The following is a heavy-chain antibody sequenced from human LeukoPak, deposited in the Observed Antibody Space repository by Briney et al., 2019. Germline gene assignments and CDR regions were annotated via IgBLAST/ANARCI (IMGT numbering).Heavy chain of an antibody. CDR2: ISYDGSNK. V-gene: IGHV3-30-3*01. D-gene: IGHD4-23*01. Sequence: GGSLRLSCAASGFTFSSYAMHWVRQAPGKGLEWVAVISYDGSNKYYADSVKGRFTISRDNSKNTLYLQMNSLRAEDTAVYYCAPNYGGNSPLDYWGQGTLVTVSS. J-gene: IGHJ4*02. CDR3: APNYGGNSPLDY. CDR1: GFTFSSYA.